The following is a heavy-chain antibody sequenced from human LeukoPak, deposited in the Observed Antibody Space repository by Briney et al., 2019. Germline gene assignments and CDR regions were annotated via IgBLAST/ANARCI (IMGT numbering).Heavy chain of an antibody. Sequence: SETLSLTCTVSGGSISSYYWSWLRQPPGKGLEWIGYIYYSGSTNYNPSLKSRVTISVDTSKNQFSLKLSSVTAADTAVYYCAAHVAVAGTGMDYWGQGTLVTVSS. CDR2: IYYSGST. CDR3: AAHVAVAGTGMDY. CDR1: GGSISSYY. J-gene: IGHJ4*02. D-gene: IGHD6-19*01. V-gene: IGHV4-59*01.